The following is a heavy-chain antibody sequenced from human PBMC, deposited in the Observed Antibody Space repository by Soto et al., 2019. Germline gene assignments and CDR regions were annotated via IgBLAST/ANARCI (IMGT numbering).Heavy chain of an antibody. J-gene: IGHJ4*02. CDR3: ANDLGPYRPGVYFDY. V-gene: IGHV3-23*01. Sequence: GFLRISWAPAGFTFSSYAMGWVRQAPGKGLEWVSAISGSGGSTYYADSVKGRLTISRDNSKNTLYLQMNSLRAEDTAVYYCANDLGPYRPGVYFDYWGQGTLVTVSS. CDR1: GFTFSSYA. D-gene: IGHD7-27*01. CDR2: ISGSGGST.